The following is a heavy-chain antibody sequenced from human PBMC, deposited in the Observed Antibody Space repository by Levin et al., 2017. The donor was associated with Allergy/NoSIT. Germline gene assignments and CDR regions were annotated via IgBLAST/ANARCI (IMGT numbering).Heavy chain of an antibody. J-gene: IGHJ4*02. Sequence: SQTLSLTCTVSGDSIRTPDYYWSWIRQPPGGGLEWIGYVHYSGRTYSRPSLESRLTISMDASKNQFSLLLRSVSVADTAVYFCVREAVGYSGYRGVDYWGQGTLVTVSS. CDR3: VREAVGYSGYRGVDY. CDR2: VHYSGRT. D-gene: IGHD5-12*01. V-gene: IGHV4-30-4*01. CDR1: GDSIRTPDYY.